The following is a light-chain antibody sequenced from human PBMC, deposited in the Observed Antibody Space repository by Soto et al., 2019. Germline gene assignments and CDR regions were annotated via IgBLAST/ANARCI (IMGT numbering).Light chain of an antibody. CDR2: AAS. V-gene: IGKV3-15*01. J-gene: IGKJ1*01. CDR3: QQYDTHWT. Sequence: IVLTQSPGTLSLSPGERATLSCRASQSVSYYLAWYQQKPGQAPRLLIYAASARATGIPARFRGSGSGTESTLTIRSLQPDDFATYYCQQYDTHWTFGQGTKVDIK. CDR1: QSVSYY.